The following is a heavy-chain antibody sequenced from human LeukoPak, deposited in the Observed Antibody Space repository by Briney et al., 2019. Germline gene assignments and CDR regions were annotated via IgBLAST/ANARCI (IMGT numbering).Heavy chain of an antibody. J-gene: IGHJ5*02. Sequence: SETLSLTCTGSGDSISKYYWSWIRQPPGRGLEWIGYISYTATPTYTPSLMTRVIITSDTPKSRFSLKLTSVTAADTAVYYCARHFGSAKNWFDPWGQGTLVTVSS. D-gene: IGHD3-16*01. CDR1: GDSISKYY. V-gene: IGHV4-59*08. CDR3: ARHFGSAKNWFDP. CDR2: ISYTATP.